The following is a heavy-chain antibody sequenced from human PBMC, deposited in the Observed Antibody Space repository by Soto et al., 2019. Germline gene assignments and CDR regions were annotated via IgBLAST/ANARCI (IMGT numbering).Heavy chain of an antibody. J-gene: IGHJ4*02. Sequence: QVQLVQSGAEVKKPGSSVKVSCKASGGTFSSYAISWVRQAPGQGLEWMGGIIPLFGTATYAQKFQGRVTITADESTSTAYMELSSLRSEDTAVYYCAREGASGSHIGYWGQGTLVTVSS. V-gene: IGHV1-69*01. CDR2: IIPLFGTA. CDR3: AREGASGSHIGY. D-gene: IGHD3-22*01. CDR1: GGTFSSYA.